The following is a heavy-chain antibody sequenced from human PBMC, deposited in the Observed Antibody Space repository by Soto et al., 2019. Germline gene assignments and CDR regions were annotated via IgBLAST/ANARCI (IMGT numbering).Heavy chain of an antibody. CDR3: ARAPSPARDAFDI. CDR2: INPNSGGT. J-gene: IGHJ3*02. D-gene: IGHD2-2*01. CDR1: GYTFTGYY. V-gene: IGHV1-2*04. Sequence: ASVKVSCNASGYTFTGYYMHWVRQAPGQGLEWMGWINPNSGGTNYAQKFQGWVTMTRDTSISTAYMELSRLRSDDTAVYYCARAPSPARDAFDIWGQGTMVTVSS.